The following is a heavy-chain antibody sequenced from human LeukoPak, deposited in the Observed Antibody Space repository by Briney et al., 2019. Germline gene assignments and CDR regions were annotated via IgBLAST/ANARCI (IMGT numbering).Heavy chain of an antibody. CDR2: ISGSGGST. J-gene: IGHJ3*02. D-gene: IGHD3-22*01. V-gene: IGHV3-23*01. Sequence: GGSLRLSCAASGFTVSSNYMSWVRQAPGKGLEWVSAISGSGGSTYYADSVKGRFTISRDNSKNTLYLQMNSLRAEDTAVYYCAKGVGEYYYDSNAFDIWGQGTMVTVSS. CDR3: AKGVGEYYYDSNAFDI. CDR1: GFTVSSNY.